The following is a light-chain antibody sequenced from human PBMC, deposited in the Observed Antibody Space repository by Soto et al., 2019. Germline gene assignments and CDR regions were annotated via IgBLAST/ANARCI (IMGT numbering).Light chain of an antibody. CDR1: SSNIGAGYP. V-gene: IGLV1-40*01. Sequence: QSVLTQPPSVSGAPGQRVTISCTGSSSNIGAGYPVHWYQQLPGTAPKLLVAGNRPSGVPDRFSVSKSGASASLAITGLQAEDEADYYCQSYDSSLSRRWVFGEGTKVTVL. CDR2: G. CDR3: QSYDSSLSRRWV. J-gene: IGLJ3*02.